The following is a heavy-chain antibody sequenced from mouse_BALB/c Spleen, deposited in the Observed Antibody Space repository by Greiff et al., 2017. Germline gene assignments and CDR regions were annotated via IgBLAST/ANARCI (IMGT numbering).Heavy chain of an antibody. D-gene: IGHD1-1*01. J-gene: IGHJ2*01. CDR2: INPYNDGT. Sequence: EVQLQESGPELVKPGASVKMSCKASGYTFTSYVMHWVKQKPGQGLEWIGYINPYNDGTKYNEKFKGKATLTSDKSSSTAYMELSSLTNEDSAVYYCTRPYGSSFDYWGQGTTLTVSS. CDR3: TRPYGSSFDY. CDR1: GYTFTSYV. V-gene: IGHV1-14*01.